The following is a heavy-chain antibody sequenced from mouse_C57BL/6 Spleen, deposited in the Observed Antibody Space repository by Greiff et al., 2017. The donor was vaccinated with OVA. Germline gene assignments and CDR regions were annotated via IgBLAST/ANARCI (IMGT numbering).Heavy chain of an antibody. J-gene: IGHJ3*01. CDR1: GYAFTNYL. D-gene: IGHD2-12*01. V-gene: IGHV1-54*01. CDR3: ARSSYYAY. CDR2: INPGSGGT. Sequence: QVQLQQSGAELVRSGTSVKVSCKASGYAFTNYLIEWVKQRPGQGLEWIGVINPGSGGTNYNEKFKGKATLTADKSSSTAYMQLSSLTSEDSAVYFCARSSYYAYWGQGTLVTVSA.